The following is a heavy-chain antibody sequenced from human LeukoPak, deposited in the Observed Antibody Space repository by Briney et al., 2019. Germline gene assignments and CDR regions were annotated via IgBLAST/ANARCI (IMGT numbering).Heavy chain of an antibody. V-gene: IGHV3-30*18. CDR2: ISYDGSNK. Sequence: PGRSLRLSCAASGFTFSSYGMHWVRQAPGKGLEWVAVISYDGSNKYYADSVKGRFTISRDNSKNTLYLQMDSLRAEDTAVYYCAKLSLVVTVLTNFDYWGQGTLVTVSS. D-gene: IGHD3-22*01. CDR1: GFTFSSYG. CDR3: AKLSLVVTVLTNFDY. J-gene: IGHJ4*02.